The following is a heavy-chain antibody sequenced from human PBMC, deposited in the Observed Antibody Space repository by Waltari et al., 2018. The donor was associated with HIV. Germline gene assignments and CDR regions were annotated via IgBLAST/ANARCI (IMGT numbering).Heavy chain of an antibody. CDR1: GFFVNRYD. V-gene: IGHV3-13*01. CDR2: IGIRGDT. Sequence: EVQVVESGGGLVQPGGSLRLSCVASGFFVNRYDIHWVGQFAGKGLDWFSFIGIRGDTYYLDSVKGRFTISRDNARNSLYLQMNSLRVGDTGIYYCARDYGGHGLDVWGQGTTVTISS. D-gene: IGHD3-16*01. CDR3: ARDYGGHGLDV. J-gene: IGHJ6*02.